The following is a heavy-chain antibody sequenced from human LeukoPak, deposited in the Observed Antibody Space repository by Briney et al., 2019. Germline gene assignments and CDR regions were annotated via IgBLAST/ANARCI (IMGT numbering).Heavy chain of an antibody. CDR1: GFTFNSYA. Sequence: GGSLSLSGAASGFTFNSYAMSWVRQAPEKGLEWVATISGSGGGTYYADSVKGRFTISRDDSKNTLYLQMNSLRAEDTAVYYCAKDLGRYRNNYFDYWGQGTLVTVSS. D-gene: IGHD1-26*01. CDR3: AKDLGRYRNNYFDY. CDR2: ISGSGGGT. V-gene: IGHV3-23*01. J-gene: IGHJ4*02.